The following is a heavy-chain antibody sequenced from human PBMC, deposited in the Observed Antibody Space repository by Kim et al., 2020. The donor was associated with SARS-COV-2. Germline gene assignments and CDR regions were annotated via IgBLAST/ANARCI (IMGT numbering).Heavy chain of an antibody. CDR2: IIPIFGTA. V-gene: IGHV1-69*13. Sequence: SVKVSCKASGGTFSSYAISWVRQAPGQGLEWMGGIIPIFGTANYAQKFQGRVTITADESTSTAYMELSSLRSEDTAVYYCARDGGYCSSTSCYGSGEVGYYWGQGTLVTVSS. CDR1: GGTFSSYA. D-gene: IGHD2-2*01. J-gene: IGHJ4*02. CDR3: ARDGGYCSSTSCYGSGEVGYY.